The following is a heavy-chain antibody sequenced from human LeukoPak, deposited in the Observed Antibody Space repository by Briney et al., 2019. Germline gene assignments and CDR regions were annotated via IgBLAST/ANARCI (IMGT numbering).Heavy chain of an antibody. Sequence: SVKVSCKASGGTFSSYAISWVRQAPGQGLEWMGGIIPIFGTANYAQKFQGRVTITADESTSTAYMELSSLRSEDTAVYYCARERSRYCSSTSCYGRPFDIWGQGTMVTVSS. V-gene: IGHV1-69*13. CDR2: IIPIFGTA. J-gene: IGHJ3*02. CDR3: ARERSRYCSSTSCYGRPFDI. D-gene: IGHD2-2*01. CDR1: GGTFSSYA.